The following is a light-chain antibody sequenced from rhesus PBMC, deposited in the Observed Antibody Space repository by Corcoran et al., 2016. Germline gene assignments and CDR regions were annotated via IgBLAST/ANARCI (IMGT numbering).Light chain of an antibody. V-gene: IGKV1-25*01. Sequence: DIQMTQSPSSLSASVGDRVTITCRASQDITNDLAWYQQKPGETPKLLIYEASGLQIGIPSRFSGSGSGTDFTLTISSLQSEDFATYYCQHYYNTPYSFGQGTKVEIK. CDR2: EAS. J-gene: IGKJ2*01. CDR3: QHYYNTPYS. CDR1: QDITND.